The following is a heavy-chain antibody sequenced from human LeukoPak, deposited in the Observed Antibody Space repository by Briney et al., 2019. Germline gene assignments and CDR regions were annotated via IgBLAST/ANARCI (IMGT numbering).Heavy chain of an antibody. CDR3: ARDNLVQSGVKYFRL. D-gene: IGHD2-8*02. Sequence: SLRVSFTASGGTFTVYTLNWVRQAPSQGLELLGGIIPKFGSTNYAQKFHDRLSITTDESPSTAYMELSTLRSEDTALYYCARDNLVQSGVKYFRLWGPGALVTVSS. CDR2: IIPKFGST. V-gene: IGHV1-69*05. J-gene: IGHJ1*01. CDR1: GGTFTVYT.